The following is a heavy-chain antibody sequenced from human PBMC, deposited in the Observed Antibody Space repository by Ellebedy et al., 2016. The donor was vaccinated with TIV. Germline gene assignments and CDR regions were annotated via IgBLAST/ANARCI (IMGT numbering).Heavy chain of an antibody. Sequence: GESLKISCAASGFTFNSYSMNWVRQAPGKGLEWISYISKSDTTYYADSVRGRFTISRDNAKRSLYLQMNSLRVEDTAVYFCARESDGYDLRQLDYWGQGTLVTVSS. CDR1: GFTFNSYS. D-gene: IGHD5-12*01. J-gene: IGHJ4*02. V-gene: IGHV3-48*01. CDR3: ARESDGYDLRQLDY. CDR2: ISKSDTT.